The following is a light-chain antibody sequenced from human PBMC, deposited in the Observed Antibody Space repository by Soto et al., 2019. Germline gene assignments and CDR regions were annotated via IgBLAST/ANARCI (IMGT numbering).Light chain of an antibody. CDR1: SSDVGGYNY. CDR2: DVS. J-gene: IGLJ1*01. Sequence: QSALTQPRSVSGSPGQSVTISCTGTSSDVGGYNYVSWYQQHPGKAPKVMIYDVSKRPSGVPDRFSGSKSGNTASLTISGLQAEDEDDYYCCSHAGSYTYVFGTGTKLTVL. CDR3: CSHAGSYTYV. V-gene: IGLV2-11*01.